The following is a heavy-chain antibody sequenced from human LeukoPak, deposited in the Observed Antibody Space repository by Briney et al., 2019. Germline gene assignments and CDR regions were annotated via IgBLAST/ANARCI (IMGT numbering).Heavy chain of an antibody. D-gene: IGHD1-14*01. J-gene: IGHJ4*02. CDR2: TSYSSIYI. Sequence: GGSLRLSCAASGFSFSTYSMNWVRQPPGKGLEWVSSTSYSSIYIYYADSVKGRFTISRDNAKNSLYLQMNSLRAEDTAVYYCARENHGSLDYWGQGTLATVSS. V-gene: IGHV3-21*01. CDR3: ARENHGSLDY. CDR1: GFSFSTYS.